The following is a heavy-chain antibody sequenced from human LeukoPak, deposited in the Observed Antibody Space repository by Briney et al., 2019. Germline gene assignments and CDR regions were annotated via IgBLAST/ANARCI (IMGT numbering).Heavy chain of an antibody. V-gene: IGHV3-23*01. CDR1: GFTFSSYA. CDR2: ISGSGGST. Sequence: GGSLRLSRAASGFTFSSYAMSWVRQAPGKGLEWVSAISGSGGSTYYADSVKGRFTISRDNSKNTLYLQMNSLRAEDTAVYYCAKMRGELLYTQAFDIWGQGTMVTVSS. J-gene: IGHJ3*02. D-gene: IGHD1-26*01. CDR3: AKMRGELLYTQAFDI.